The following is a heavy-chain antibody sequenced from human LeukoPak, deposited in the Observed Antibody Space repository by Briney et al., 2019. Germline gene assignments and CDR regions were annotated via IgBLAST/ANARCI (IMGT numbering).Heavy chain of an antibody. CDR3: AREDTRRGSRGYFDY. J-gene: IGHJ4*02. Sequence: ASVKVSCQASGYTFTSYGISWVRQAPGQGLEWMGWISGDSGNTNYAQKLQGRVTMTTYTSATTAYLELRSLRSDDTAIYYCAREDTRRGSRGYFDYWGQGTLVNVSS. CDR1: GYTFTSYG. V-gene: IGHV1-18*01. CDR2: ISGDSGNT.